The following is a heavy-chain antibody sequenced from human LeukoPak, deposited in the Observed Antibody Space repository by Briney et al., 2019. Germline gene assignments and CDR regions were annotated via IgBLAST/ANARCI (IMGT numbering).Heavy chain of an antibody. V-gene: IGHV3-11*04. CDR3: AKDAPDRFGEWGY. D-gene: IGHD3-10*01. Sequence: PGGSLRLSCVASGFIFSDYYMTWIRQAPGKGLEWISYTTTNGASTYYATSVKGRFTISRDNAQKSLYLQMNSLRAEDTAVYYCAKDAPDRFGEWGYWGQGTLVTVSS. J-gene: IGHJ4*02. CDR2: TTTNGAST. CDR1: GFIFSDYY.